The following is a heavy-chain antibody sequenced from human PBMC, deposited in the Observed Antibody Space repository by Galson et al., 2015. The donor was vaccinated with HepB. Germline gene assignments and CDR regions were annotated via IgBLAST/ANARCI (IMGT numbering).Heavy chain of an antibody. CDR3: ARDLRGVHYYQGRAFDI. J-gene: IGHJ3*02. D-gene: IGHD3-10*01. Sequence: LTCTVSGGSISSGGYYWSWIRQHPGKGLEWIGYIYYSGSTYYNPSLKSRVTISVDTSKNQFSLKLSSVTAADTAVYYCARDLRGVHYYQGRAFDIWGQGTMVTVSS. V-gene: IGHV4-31*03. CDR2: IYYSGST. CDR1: GGSISSGGYY.